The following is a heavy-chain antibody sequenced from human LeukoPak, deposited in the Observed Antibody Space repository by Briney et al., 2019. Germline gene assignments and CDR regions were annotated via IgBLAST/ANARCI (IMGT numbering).Heavy chain of an antibody. D-gene: IGHD2-15*01. Sequence: PGGSLRLSCAASGFTFSSYAMSWVRQAPGKGLEWVSVFYADGRTFYADSVKGRFTISRDNSKNTLYLQMNSLSEDDTAVYYCARFIGGKGGDYWGQGTLVTVSS. CDR3: ARFIGGKGGDY. V-gene: IGHV3-23*03. CDR2: FYADGRT. CDR1: GFTFSSYA. J-gene: IGHJ4*02.